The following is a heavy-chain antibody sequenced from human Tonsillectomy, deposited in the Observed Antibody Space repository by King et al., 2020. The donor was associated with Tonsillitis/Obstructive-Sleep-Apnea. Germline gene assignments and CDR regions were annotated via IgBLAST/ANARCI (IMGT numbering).Heavy chain of an antibody. V-gene: IGHV5-51*01. CDR1: GYIFTTDW. D-gene: IGHD2-2*01. J-gene: IGHJ3*01. CDR2: INPGDSDT. CDR3: ARRVAGYCSTTSCPDAFDL. Sequence: QLVQAGAEVKKPEASLKISWKGSGYIFTTDWIGWVRQMPGKGLEWMGIINPGDSDTRYSPSFQGQVTNSAHKSISTAYLQWSSLKAPDTARYYCARRVAGYCSTTSCPDAFDLWRQGTMVTVSS.